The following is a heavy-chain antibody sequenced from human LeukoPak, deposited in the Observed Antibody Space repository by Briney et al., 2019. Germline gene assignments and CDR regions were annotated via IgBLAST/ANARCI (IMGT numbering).Heavy chain of an antibody. CDR2: INWNGGST. V-gene: IGHV3-20*04. D-gene: IGHD6-19*01. Sequence: GGSLRLSCASSGFTFDDYGTSWVRQAPGKGLEWVSGINWNGGSTGYADSVEGRFTISRDNAKNSLYLQMNSLRAEDTALYYCGRDLVAVAGTLRFDPWGQGTLVTVSS. CDR3: GRDLVAVAGTLRFDP. CDR1: GFTFDDYG. J-gene: IGHJ5*02.